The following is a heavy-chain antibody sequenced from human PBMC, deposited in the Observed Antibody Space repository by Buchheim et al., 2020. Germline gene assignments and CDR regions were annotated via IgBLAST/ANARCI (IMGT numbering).Heavy chain of an antibody. CDR1: GFTFSNYW. CDR3: ARDHLDYDFWSGRSNDAFDI. D-gene: IGHD3-3*01. V-gene: IGHV3-7*01. Sequence: EVQLVESGGGLVQPGGSLRLSCAASGFTFSNYWMSWVRQAPGKGLEWVANIKQDGSEKYYVDSVKGRFTISRDNAKNSLYLQMNSLRAEDTAVYFCARDHLDYDFWSGRSNDAFDIWGQGT. J-gene: IGHJ3*02. CDR2: IKQDGSEK.